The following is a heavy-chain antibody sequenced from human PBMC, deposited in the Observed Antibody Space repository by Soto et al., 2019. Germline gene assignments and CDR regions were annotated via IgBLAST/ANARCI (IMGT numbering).Heavy chain of an antibody. CDR2: ISFDGSDK. CDR1: GFSFSSYD. V-gene: IGHV3-30*18. D-gene: IGHD4-17*01. CDR3: AKVPAYGDYGWFDP. J-gene: IGHJ5*02. Sequence: QVQLVESGGGVVQPGRSLRLSCAASGFSFSSYDMHWVRQAPGKGLEWVAVISFDGSDKNYADSVKGRFTISRDNSKNTLYLQMNSLSAEDTAVYYCAKVPAYGDYGWFDPWGQGTLVTVSS.